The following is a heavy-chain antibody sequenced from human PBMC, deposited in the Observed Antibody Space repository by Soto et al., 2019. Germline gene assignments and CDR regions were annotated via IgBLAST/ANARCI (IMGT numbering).Heavy chain of an antibody. J-gene: IGHJ5*02. CDR3: ARHVEGYGDYDP. Sequence: LSLTCTVSGGSISSYYWSWIRQPPGKGLEWIGYIYYSGSTNYNPSLKSRVTISVDTSKNQFSLKLSSVTAADTAVYYCARHVEGYGDYDPWGQGTLVTVSS. CDR2: IYYSGST. CDR1: GGSISSYY. V-gene: IGHV4-59*08. D-gene: IGHD4-17*01.